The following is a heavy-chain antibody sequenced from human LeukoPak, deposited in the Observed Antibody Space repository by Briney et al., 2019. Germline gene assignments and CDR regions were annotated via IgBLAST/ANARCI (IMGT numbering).Heavy chain of an antibody. J-gene: IGHJ4*02. CDR1: GFTFNNYA. CDR2: ISSDGSNN. V-gene: IGHV3-30*04. Sequence: PGGSLRLSCAASGFTFNNYAMYWVRQAPGKGLEWLAVISSDGSNNYYADSVRGRFTISRDNSKNTLYLQMNSLRAEDTAVYYCAKEVGWGLTFGGVIGFDYWGQGTLVTVSS. CDR3: AKEVGWGLTFGGVIGFDY. D-gene: IGHD3-16*02.